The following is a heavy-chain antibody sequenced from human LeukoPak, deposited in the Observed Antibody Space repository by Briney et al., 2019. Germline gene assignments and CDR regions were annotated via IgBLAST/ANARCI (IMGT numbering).Heavy chain of an antibody. J-gene: IGHJ6*04. CDR2: IKEDGSEK. CDR1: GFTFSSHW. Sequence: GGSLRLSCAASGFTFSSHWMSWVRQAPGKGLEWVASIKEDGSEKYYVDSVKGRFSISRDDAKNSLRLQMNSLRGEDTAVYYCARDRFGGMDVWGKGTSVTVSS. V-gene: IGHV3-7*01. D-gene: IGHD4-23*01. CDR3: ARDRFGGMDV.